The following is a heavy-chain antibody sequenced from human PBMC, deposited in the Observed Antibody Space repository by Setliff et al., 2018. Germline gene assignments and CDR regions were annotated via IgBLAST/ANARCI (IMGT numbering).Heavy chain of an antibody. CDR3: ARDLYNSGSDY. V-gene: IGHV1-2*06. CDR2: INPNSGGT. Sequence: GASVKVSCKASGYTFTGYYMHWVRQAPGQGLEWMGRINPNSGGTNYAQKFQGRVTMTRDTSISTAYMDLSRLRSDGTAVYYCARDLYNSGSDYWGQGTLVTVSS. D-gene: IGHD6-25*01. CDR1: GYTFTGYY. J-gene: IGHJ4*02.